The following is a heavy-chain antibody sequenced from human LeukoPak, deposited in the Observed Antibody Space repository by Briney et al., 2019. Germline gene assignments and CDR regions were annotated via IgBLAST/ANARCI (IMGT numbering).Heavy chain of an antibody. CDR1: GYTLTELS. CDR3: ATGELLWFGEPQFDP. J-gene: IGHJ5*02. Sequence: ASVKVSCKVSGYTLTELSMHWVRQAPGKGLEWMGGFDPEDGETIYAQKFQGRVTMTEDTSTDTAYMELSSLRSEDTAVYYCATGELLWFGEPQFDPWGQGTLVTVPS. CDR2: FDPEDGET. V-gene: IGHV1-24*01. D-gene: IGHD3-10*01.